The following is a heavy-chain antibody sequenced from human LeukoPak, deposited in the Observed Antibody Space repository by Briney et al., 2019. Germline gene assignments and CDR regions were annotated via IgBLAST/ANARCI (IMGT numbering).Heavy chain of an antibody. J-gene: IGHJ6*03. CDR1: GGSISTGGYY. Sequence: SETLSLTCTVSGGSISTGGYYWSWIRQHPGKGLEWIGYIYYSGSTYYNPSLKSRVTISVDTSKNQFSLKLNSVTAADTAVYYCARAICYYYYYMDVWGKGTTVTVSS. CDR3: ARAICYYYYYMDV. CDR2: IYYSGST. V-gene: IGHV4-31*03.